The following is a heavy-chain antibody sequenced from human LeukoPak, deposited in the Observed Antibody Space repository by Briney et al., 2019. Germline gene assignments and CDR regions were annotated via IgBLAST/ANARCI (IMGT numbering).Heavy chain of an antibody. Sequence: PGGSLRLSCAASGFTFSSSSMNWVRQAPGKGLEWVSYISSSGSTIYYADSVKGRFTISRDNAKNSLYLQMSSLRAEDTAVYYCARGVYDSSGYYYPWGQGTLVTVSS. J-gene: IGHJ5*02. CDR2: ISSSGSTI. CDR1: GFTFSSSS. V-gene: IGHV3-48*04. D-gene: IGHD3-22*01. CDR3: ARGVYDSSGYYYP.